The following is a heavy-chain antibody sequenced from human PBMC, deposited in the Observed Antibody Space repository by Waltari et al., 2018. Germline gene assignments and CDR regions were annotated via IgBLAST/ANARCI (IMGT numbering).Heavy chain of an antibody. CDR3: ARDRSGGYYFDY. CDR1: GFTFSSYG. Sequence: QVQLVESGGGVVQPGRSLRLSCAASGFTFSSYGMHWVRQAPGKGLAWVAVIWYDASNKYYGDSVKGRLTISRDKSKNTLYLQMNSLRAEDTAVYYWARDRSGGYYFDYWGQGTLVTVSS. CDR2: IWYDASNK. V-gene: IGHV3-33*01. D-gene: IGHD3-16*01. J-gene: IGHJ4*02.